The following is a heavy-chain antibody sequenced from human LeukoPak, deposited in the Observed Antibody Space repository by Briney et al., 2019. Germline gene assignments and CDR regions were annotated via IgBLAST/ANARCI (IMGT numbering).Heavy chain of an antibody. Sequence: GGSLRLSCAASGFTFSSYGMHWVRQAPGKGLEWVAVISYDGSNKYYADSVKGRFTISRDNSKNTLYLQMNSLRAEDTAVYCCAKIWYQLLPVYYYYGMDVWGQGTTVTVSS. D-gene: IGHD2-2*01. J-gene: IGHJ6*02. CDR1: GFTFSSYG. CDR3: AKIWYQLLPVYYYYGMDV. V-gene: IGHV3-30*18. CDR2: ISYDGSNK.